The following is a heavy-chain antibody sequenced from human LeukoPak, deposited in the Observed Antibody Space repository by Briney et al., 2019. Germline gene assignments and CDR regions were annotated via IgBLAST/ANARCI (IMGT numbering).Heavy chain of an antibody. D-gene: IGHD4-11*01. J-gene: IGHJ3*01. Sequence: GGSLRLSCAASGLTFSNYAMTWVRQAPGKGLEWVSSITAGGGTSYTDSVKGRFTLYRDNSKNTLYLQMNSLRAGDTALYYCAKDPNGNYVGAFDSWGQGTMVTVSS. V-gene: IGHV3-23*01. CDR1: GLTFSNYA. CDR3: AKDPNGNYVGAFDS. CDR2: ITAGGGT.